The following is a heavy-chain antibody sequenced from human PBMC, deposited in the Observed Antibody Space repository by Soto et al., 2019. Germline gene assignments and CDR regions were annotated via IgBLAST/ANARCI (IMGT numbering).Heavy chain of an antibody. CDR3: ARKLSWGPYYYGMDV. J-gene: IGHJ6*02. D-gene: IGHD3-16*01. CDR1: GGSFSGYY. V-gene: IGHV4-34*01. Sequence: KPSETLSLTCAVYGGSFSGYYWSWIRQPPGKGLEWIGEINHSGSTNYNPSLKSRVTISVDTSKNQFSLKLSSVTAADTAVYYCARKLSWGPYYYGMDVWGQGTTVTVSS. CDR2: INHSGST.